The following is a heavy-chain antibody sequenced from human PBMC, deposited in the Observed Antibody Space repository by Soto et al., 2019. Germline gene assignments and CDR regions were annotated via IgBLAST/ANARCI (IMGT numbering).Heavy chain of an antibody. V-gene: IGHV1-2*02. CDR2: ISPDSGDT. J-gene: IGHJ3*02. Sequence: QVQLVQSGAEVKKPGASVKVSCKASGYTFTGYYIHWVRQAPGQGPEWMGWISPDSGDTNSAQKFQGRVSLTRDTSVSTAYMDLSRLRSDDTAIYYCARKMYTYSFKGALEIWGQGTQVTVSS. CDR1: GYTFTGYY. D-gene: IGHD1-26*01. CDR3: ARKMYTYSFKGALEI.